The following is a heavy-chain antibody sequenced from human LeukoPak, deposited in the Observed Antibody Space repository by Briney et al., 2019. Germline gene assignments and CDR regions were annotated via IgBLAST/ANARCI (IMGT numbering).Heavy chain of an antibody. Sequence: ASVKVSCKASRYTFTDYYIHWIRQAPGQGLEWTGWINPHTDGTKSAQNFQGRVTMTRDTSISTAYMELSRLTSDDTAVYYCARSYYYYYHMDVWGKGTTVTVSS. J-gene: IGHJ6*03. CDR3: ARSYYYYYHMDV. CDR2: INPHTDGT. V-gene: IGHV1-2*02. CDR1: RYTFTDYY.